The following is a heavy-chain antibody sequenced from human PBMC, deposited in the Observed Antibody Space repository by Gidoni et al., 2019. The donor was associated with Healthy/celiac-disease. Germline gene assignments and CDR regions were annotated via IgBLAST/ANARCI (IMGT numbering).Heavy chain of an antibody. D-gene: IGHD1-26*01. CDR1: CGSISRSY. CDR2: IYYSGST. J-gene: IGHJ3*02. Sequence: ESRPVVVKPRYPWSPSYSESCGSISRSYWRWIRQPPGKGLEWIGYIYYSGSTNYNPSLKSRVTISVDTSKNQFYLKQGFVAGADSAGYYCGRGGCGVGATRWWAVNIWGQGTMVTVSA. CDR3: GRGGCGVGATRWWAVNI. V-gene: IGHV4-59*08.